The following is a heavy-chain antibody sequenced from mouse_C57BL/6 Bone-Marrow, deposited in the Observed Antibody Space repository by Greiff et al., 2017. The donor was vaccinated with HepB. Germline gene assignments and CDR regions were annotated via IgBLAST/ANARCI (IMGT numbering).Heavy chain of an antibody. CDR2: IDPSDSYT. CDR1: GYTFTSYW. J-gene: IGHJ3*01. Sequence: QVQLQQPGAELVMPGASVKLSCKASGYTFTSYWMHWVKQRPGQGLEWIGEIDPSDSYTNYNQKFKGKSTLTVDKSSSTAYMQLSSLTSEDSAVYDCARRFYYGSSYVDWFAYWGQGTLVTVSA. CDR3: ARRFYYGSSYVDWFAY. V-gene: IGHV1-69*01. D-gene: IGHD1-1*01.